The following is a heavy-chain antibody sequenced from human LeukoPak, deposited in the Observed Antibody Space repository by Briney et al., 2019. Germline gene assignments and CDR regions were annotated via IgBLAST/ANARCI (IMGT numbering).Heavy chain of an antibody. J-gene: IGHJ4*02. CDR1: GGSISSSCYY. D-gene: IGHD1-1*01. CDR3: ARLRGTYYDY. Sequence: SETLSLTCTVSGGSISSSCYYWAWIRQPPGKGLEWIGSIYYSGSTYYNPSLKSRVTISVDTSKNQFSLKLSSVTAADTAVYYCARLRGTYYDYWGQGTLVTVSS. V-gene: IGHV4-39*01. CDR2: IYYSGST.